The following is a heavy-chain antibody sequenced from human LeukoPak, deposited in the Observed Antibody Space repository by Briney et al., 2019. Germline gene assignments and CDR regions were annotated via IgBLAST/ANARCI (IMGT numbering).Heavy chain of an antibody. J-gene: IGHJ4*02. CDR2: ISYDGSNK. CDR3: ARDGTWSVDY. V-gene: IGHV3-30-3*01. Sequence: GRSLRLSCAASGFTFSIYAIHWVRQAPGKGLEWVALISYDGSNKYYADSVKGRFTISRDNSKNTVYLQMNSLRAEDTAVYYCARDGTWSVDYWGQGALVTVSS. D-gene: IGHD1/OR15-1a*01. CDR1: GFTFSIYA.